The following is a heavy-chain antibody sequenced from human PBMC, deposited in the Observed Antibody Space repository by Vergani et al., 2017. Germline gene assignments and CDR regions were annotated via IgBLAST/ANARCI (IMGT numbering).Heavy chain of an antibody. Sequence: QVQLVQSGAEVKKPGASVKVSCKASGYTFTSYAMHWVRQAPGQRLEWMGWINTGNGNTKYSQKFQGRVTITRDTSASTAYMELSSLRSEDTAVYYCARRRVRDWFDPWGQGTLVTVSS. V-gene: IGHV1-3*04. CDR3: ARRRVRDWFDP. CDR1: GYTFTSYA. CDR2: INTGNGNT. J-gene: IGHJ5*02. D-gene: IGHD3-3*01.